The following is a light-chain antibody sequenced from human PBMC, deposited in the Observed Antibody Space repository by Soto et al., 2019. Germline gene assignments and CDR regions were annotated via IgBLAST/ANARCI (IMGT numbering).Light chain of an antibody. J-gene: IGKJ5*01. V-gene: IGKV3-20*01. CDR1: QSVSNNY. CDR3: QQYDRSPIT. Sequence: EIVLTQSPGTLSLSPGERATLSCRASQSVSNNYLAWYQQKRGQAPRLLIYGASTRATGIPDNFSGSGSGTDFTLTISRLEPEDFAVYYCQQYDRSPITFGQGTRLENK. CDR2: GAS.